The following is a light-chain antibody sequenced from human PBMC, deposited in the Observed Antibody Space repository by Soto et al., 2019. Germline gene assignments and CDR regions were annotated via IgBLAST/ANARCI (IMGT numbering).Light chain of an antibody. J-gene: IGKJ5*01. CDR2: STS. CDR1: QSVSSK. Sequence: EIVMTQSPATVSVSPGERATLSCRASQSVSSKLAWYQQKPGQAPRLLSYSTSTRATGIPARFSDSGSGTEFTLTISSLQSEDFAVYYCQQYNNWPITFGQGTRLEIK. V-gene: IGKV3-15*01. CDR3: QQYNNWPIT.